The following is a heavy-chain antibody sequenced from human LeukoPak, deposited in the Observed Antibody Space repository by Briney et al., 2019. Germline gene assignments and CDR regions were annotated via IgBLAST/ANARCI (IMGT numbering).Heavy chain of an antibody. CDR2: VSSDGSID. V-gene: IGHV3-30*03. CDR1: GFNFSNYG. CDR3: TREGMGTTFSAWFEP. Sequence: AGRSLRLSCAASGFNFSNYGMHWVRQAPGKGLGWVAVVSSDGSIDYYADSLRGRFTVSRDNSKNTMFLQFNTLRPEDTAVYYCTREGMGTTFSAWFEPWGQGTLVTVSS. D-gene: IGHD1-7*01. J-gene: IGHJ5*02.